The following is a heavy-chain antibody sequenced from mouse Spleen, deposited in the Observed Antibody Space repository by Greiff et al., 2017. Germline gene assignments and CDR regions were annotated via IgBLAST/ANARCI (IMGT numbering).Heavy chain of an antibody. V-gene: IGHV5-9*01. CDR3: ARPYYYGSGGFAY. CDR2: ISSGGGNT. Sequence: DVMLVESGGGLVKLGGSLKLSCAASGFTFSSYAMSWVRQTPEKRLEWVATISSGGGNTYYPDSVKGRFTISRDNAKNTLYLQMSSLKSEDTAMYYCARPYYYGSGGFAYWGQGTLVTVSA. CDR1: GFTFSSYA. D-gene: IGHD1-1*01. J-gene: IGHJ3*01.